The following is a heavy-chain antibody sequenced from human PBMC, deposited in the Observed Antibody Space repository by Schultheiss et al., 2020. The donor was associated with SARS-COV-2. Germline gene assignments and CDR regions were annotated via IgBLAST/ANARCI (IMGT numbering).Heavy chain of an antibody. Sequence: GGSLRLSCAASGFTFSSYAMSWVRQAPGKGLEWVSAISGSGGSTYYADSVKGRFTISRDNSKNTLYLQMNSQRAEDTAVYYCAKDEPMTGDVEYGFDIWGQGTMVTVSS. CDR3: AKDEPMTGDVEYGFDI. V-gene: IGHV3-23*01. J-gene: IGHJ3*02. D-gene: IGHD3-9*01. CDR1: GFTFSSYA. CDR2: ISGSGGST.